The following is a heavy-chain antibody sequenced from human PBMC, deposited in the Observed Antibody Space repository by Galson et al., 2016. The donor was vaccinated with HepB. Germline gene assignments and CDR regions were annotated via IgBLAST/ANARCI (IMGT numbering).Heavy chain of an antibody. D-gene: IGHD5-24*01. Sequence: SLRLSCAAAGFTFRHAWLNWVRQAPGTGLEWVGRIKSKSDGGTPDSAAPLKGRFTISRADSKNTVYLQMNSLKTEDTAMYYCATEIMATVSYWGQGTLVTVSS. J-gene: IGHJ4*02. CDR1: GFTFRHAW. V-gene: IGHV3-15*07. CDR3: ATEIMATVSY. CDR2: IKSKSDGGTP.